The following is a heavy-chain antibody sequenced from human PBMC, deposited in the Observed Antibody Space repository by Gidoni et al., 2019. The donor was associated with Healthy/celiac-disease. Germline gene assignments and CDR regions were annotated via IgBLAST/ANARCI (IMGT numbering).Heavy chain of an antibody. D-gene: IGHD1-26*01. CDR2: ISGSGGST. CDR1: GVTFRSYA. J-gene: IGHJ4*02. CDR3: AKEGRIVGTY. Sequence: EVQLLESGGGLVQPGGSLRLSCSASGVTFRSYAMRWVRQAPGKGLEGFSDISGSGGSTYYADSVKGRFTISRDNSKNTLYLQMNSLRAEDTAVYYCAKEGRIVGTYWGQGTLVTVSS. V-gene: IGHV3-23*01.